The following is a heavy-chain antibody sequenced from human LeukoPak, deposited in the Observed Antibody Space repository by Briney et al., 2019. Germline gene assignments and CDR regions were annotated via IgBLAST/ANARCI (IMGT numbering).Heavy chain of an antibody. CDR3: ARGGGDWGFHQSDY. CDR2: IYTSGST. Sequence: SETLSLTCAVYGGSFSGYYWSWIRQPAGKGLEWIGRIYTSGSTNYNPSLKSRVTISVDTSKNQFSLKLSSVTAADTAVYYCARGGGDWGFHQSDYWGQGTLVTVSS. CDR1: GGSFSGYY. V-gene: IGHV4-59*10. J-gene: IGHJ4*02. D-gene: IGHD2-21*01.